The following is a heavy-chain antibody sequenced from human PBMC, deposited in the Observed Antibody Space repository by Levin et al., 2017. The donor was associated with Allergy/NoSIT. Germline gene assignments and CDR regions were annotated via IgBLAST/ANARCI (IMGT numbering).Heavy chain of an antibody. CDR2: INHSGST. J-gene: IGHJ3*02. CDR1: GGSFSDYY. Sequence: SETLSLTCVVYGGSFSDYYWSWIRQPPGKGLEWIGEINHSGSTDYNPSLKSRVTISVDTSKTQFPLKLRAVTAADAAVYCCARRDYVWGGYRHRAFDIWGRGTMVTVSS. V-gene: IGHV4-34*01. CDR3: ARRDYVWGGYRHRAFDI. D-gene: IGHD3-16*02.